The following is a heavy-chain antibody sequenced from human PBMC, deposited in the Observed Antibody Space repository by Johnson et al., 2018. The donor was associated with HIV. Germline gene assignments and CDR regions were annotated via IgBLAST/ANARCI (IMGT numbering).Heavy chain of an antibody. Sequence: QMQLVESGGGVVQPGRSLRLSCAASGFTFSNYGMALVRQAPGKGLEWVTVISFAGVKKYYADSVKGRFTISRDNSKGTLYLQMDGLRPEDTAVYYCARGGGYSESVNDAHDIWGQGTKVTVSS. V-gene: IGHV3-30*03. CDR3: ARGGGYSESVNDAHDI. CDR2: ISFAGVKK. CDR1: GFTFSNYG. D-gene: IGHD5-12*01. J-gene: IGHJ3*02.